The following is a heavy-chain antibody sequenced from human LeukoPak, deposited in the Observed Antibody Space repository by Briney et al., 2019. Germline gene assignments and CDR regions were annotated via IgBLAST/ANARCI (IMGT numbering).Heavy chain of an antibody. J-gene: IGHJ4*02. CDR2: ISYDGSNK. Sequence: GGSLRLSCAASGFTFSSYAMHWVRQASGKGLEWVAVISYDGSNKYYADSVKGRFTISRDNSKNTLYLQMNSLRAEDTAVYYCARERVLMVYAIVYWGEGNLVTVSS. CDR3: ARERVLMVYAIVY. V-gene: IGHV3-30*04. CDR1: GFTFSSYA. D-gene: IGHD2-8*01.